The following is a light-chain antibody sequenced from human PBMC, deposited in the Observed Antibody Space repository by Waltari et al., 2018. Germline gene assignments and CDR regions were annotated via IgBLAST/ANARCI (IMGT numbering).Light chain of an antibody. CDR2: AAS. J-gene: IGKJ1*01. CDR1: QSLLHTNGNYY. Sequence: EIVMNQSPLSLSVTLGEPASISCTLSQSLLHTNGNYYLDWYLQKPGQSPQLLIYAASNRAPGVPDRFSGSGSGRDFTLTISRVEADDFGTYFCMQALQTWTFGQGTKVDMK. CDR3: MQALQTWT. V-gene: IGKV2-28*01.